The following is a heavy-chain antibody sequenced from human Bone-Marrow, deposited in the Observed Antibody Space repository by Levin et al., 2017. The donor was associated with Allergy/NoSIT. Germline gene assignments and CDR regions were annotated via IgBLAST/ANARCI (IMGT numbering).Heavy chain of an antibody. CDR1: GFTFSNYY. Sequence: GESLKISCQASGFTFSNYYIHWVRQAPGQGPEWMGMINPSGYSANYAQQFQGRVTLTRDTSTSTLYMELSGLRSEDTAVYFCARDLKTSYYDTSGYDGRYYFDYWGQGTLVTVSS. J-gene: IGHJ4*02. CDR3: ARDLKTSYYDTSGYDGRYYFDY. D-gene: IGHD3-22*01. V-gene: IGHV1-46*01. CDR2: INPSGYSA.